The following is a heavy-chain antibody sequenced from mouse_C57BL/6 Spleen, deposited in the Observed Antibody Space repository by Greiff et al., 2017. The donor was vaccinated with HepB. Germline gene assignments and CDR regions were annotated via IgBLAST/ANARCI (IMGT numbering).Heavy chain of an antibody. J-gene: IGHJ2*01. V-gene: IGHV3-6*01. CDR2: ISYDGSN. Sequence: EVKLMESGPGLVKPSQSLSLTCSVTGYSITSGYYWNWIRQFPGNKLEWMGYISYDGSNNYNPSLKNRISITRDTSKNQFFLKLNSVTTEDTATYYCARDGYYGYFDYWGQGTTLTVSS. CDR3: ARDGYYGYFDY. CDR1: GYSITSGYY. D-gene: IGHD2-3*01.